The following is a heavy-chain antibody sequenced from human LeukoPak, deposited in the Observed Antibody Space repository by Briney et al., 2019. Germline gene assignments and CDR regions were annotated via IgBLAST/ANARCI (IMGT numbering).Heavy chain of an antibody. J-gene: IGHJ3*02. CDR1: GDGVSSNSAA. D-gene: IGHD1-1*01. V-gene: IGHV6-1*01. Sequence: SQTLSLTCAISGDGVSSNSAAWNWIRQSPSRGLEWLGRTYYRSKWYNDYAVSVKSRITINPDTSKNQFSLQLNSVTPEDTAVYYCARAPARNWNGAFDIWGQGTMVTVSS. CDR2: TYYRSKWYN. CDR3: ARAPARNWNGAFDI.